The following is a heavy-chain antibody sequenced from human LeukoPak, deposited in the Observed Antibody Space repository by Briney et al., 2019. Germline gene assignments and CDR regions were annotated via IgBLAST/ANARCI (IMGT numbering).Heavy chain of an antibody. D-gene: IGHD5-24*01. CDR3: ARGGMTTIPADLNWFDP. V-gene: IGHV4-30-2*01. CDR1: GGSISSGGYF. J-gene: IGHJ5*02. CDR2: IYHSGST. Sequence: PSQTLSLTCAVSGGSISSGGYFWSWIRQPPGKGLEWIGYIYHSGSTCYNPSLKSRVTISVDRSKNQFSLKLSSVTAADTAVYYCARGGMTTIPADLNWFDPWGQGTLVTVSS.